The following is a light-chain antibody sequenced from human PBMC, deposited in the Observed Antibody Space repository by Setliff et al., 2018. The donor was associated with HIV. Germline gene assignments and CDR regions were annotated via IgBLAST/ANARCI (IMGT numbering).Light chain of an antibody. J-gene: IGLJ1*01. CDR3: SSYTSSSTLV. CDR1: SSDVGGYNY. V-gene: IGLV2-14*03. CDR2: DVS. Sequence: SVLTQPASVSGSPGQSITISCTGTSSDVGGYNYVSWYQQHPGTAPKLMIYDVSNRPSGVSNRFSGSKSGNTASLTISGLQADDEADYYCSSYTSSSTLVFGTGTKVTVL.